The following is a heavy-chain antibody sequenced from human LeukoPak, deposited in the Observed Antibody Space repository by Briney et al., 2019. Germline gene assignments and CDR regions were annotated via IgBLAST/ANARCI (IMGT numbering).Heavy chain of an antibody. V-gene: IGHV4-59*11. CDR2: IYYSGST. CDR3: ARDAQGYYDFWSGYYTLNAFDI. J-gene: IGHJ3*02. D-gene: IGHD3-3*01. CDR1: GGSIGSHY. Sequence: SETLSLTCTVSGGSIGSHYWSWIRQPPGKGLEWIGYIYYSGSTNYNPSLKSRVTISVDTSKNQFSLKLSSVTAADTAVYYCARDAQGYYDFWSGYYTLNAFDIWGQGTMVTVSS.